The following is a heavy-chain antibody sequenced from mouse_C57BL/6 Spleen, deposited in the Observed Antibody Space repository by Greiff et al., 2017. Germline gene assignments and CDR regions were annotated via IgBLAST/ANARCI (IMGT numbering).Heavy chain of an antibody. D-gene: IGHD1-1*01. CDR2: ISSGSSTI. CDR3: AGSDYGSSPYWYFDV. J-gene: IGHJ1*03. CDR1: GFTFSDYG. V-gene: IGHV5-17*01. Sequence: EVKLVESGGGLVKPGGSLKLSCAASGFTFSDYGMHWVRQAPEKGLEWVAYISSGSSTIYYADTVKGRFTISRDNAKNTLCLQMTSLGSEDTARYYCAGSDYGSSPYWYFDVWGTGTTVTVSS.